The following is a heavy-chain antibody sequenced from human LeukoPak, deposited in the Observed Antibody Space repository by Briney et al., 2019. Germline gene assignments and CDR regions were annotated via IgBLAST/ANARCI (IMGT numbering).Heavy chain of an antibody. J-gene: IGHJ4*02. CDR1: GFTFRSYW. Sequence: GGSLRLSCAASGFTFRSYWMSWVRQAPGKGLEWVANIKQDGSEKYYVDSVKGRFTISRDNAKNSLYLQMNSLRAEDTAVYYCANGEVYFDYWGQGTLVTVST. CDR2: IKQDGSEK. CDR3: ANGEVYFDY. D-gene: IGHD4-17*01. V-gene: IGHV3-7*01.